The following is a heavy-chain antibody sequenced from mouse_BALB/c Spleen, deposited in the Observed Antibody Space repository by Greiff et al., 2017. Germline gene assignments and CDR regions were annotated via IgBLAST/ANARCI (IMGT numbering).Heavy chain of an antibody. J-gene: IGHJ1*01. Sequence: EVKLVESGGGLVQPGGSRKLSCAASGFTFSDYGMAWVRQAPGKGPEWVAFISNLAYSIYYADTVTGRFTISRENAKNTLYLEMSSLRSEDTAMYYCARGKTGDWYFDVWGAGTTVTVSS. CDR3: ARGKTGDWYFDV. V-gene: IGHV5-15*02. CDR2: ISNLAYSI. CDR1: GFTFSDYG. D-gene: IGHD4-1*01.